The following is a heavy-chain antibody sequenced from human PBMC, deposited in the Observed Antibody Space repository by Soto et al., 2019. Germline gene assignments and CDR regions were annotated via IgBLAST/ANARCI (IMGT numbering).Heavy chain of an antibody. V-gene: IGHV4-59*01. CDR1: GGSISSYY. Sequence: QVQLQESGPGLVKPSETLSLTCTVSGGSISSYYWSWIRQPPGKGLEWIGYIYYSGSTNYNPSLKSRVTISVDTSKNQFSLKLSSVTAADTAVYYGARVADIAAADVYFDYWCQGTLVTVSS. CDR2: IYYSGST. CDR3: ARVADIAAADVYFDY. J-gene: IGHJ4*02. D-gene: IGHD6-13*01.